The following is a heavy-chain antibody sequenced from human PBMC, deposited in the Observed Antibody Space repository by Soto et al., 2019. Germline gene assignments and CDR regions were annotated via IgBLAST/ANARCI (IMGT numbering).Heavy chain of an antibody. V-gene: IGHV3-23*01. D-gene: IGHD5-18*01. J-gene: IGHJ3*02. CDR2: ISGSGGST. CDR3: AKDLARGYSYGRDQRNAFDI. Sequence: EVQLLESGGGLVQPGGSLRLSCAASGFTFSSYAMSWVRQAPGKGLEWVSAISGSGGSTYYADSVKGRFTISRDNSKNTLYLQMNSLRAEDTAVYYCAKDLARGYSYGRDQRNAFDIWGQGTMVTVSS. CDR1: GFTFSSYA.